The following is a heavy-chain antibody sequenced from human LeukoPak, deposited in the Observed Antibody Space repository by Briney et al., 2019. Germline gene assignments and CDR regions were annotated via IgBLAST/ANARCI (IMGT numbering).Heavy chain of an antibody. CDR1: GFTFSSYE. J-gene: IGHJ6*04. Sequence: GGSLRLSCAVSGFTFSSYEMNWVRQAPGKGLEWVSYISSSGSNIYYADSVKGRFTISRDNAKNSLYPQMNSLRAEDTAVYYCAELGMIGGVWGKGTTVTVSS. V-gene: IGHV3-48*03. CDR2: ISSSGSNI. CDR3: AELGMIGGV. D-gene: IGHD3-10*02.